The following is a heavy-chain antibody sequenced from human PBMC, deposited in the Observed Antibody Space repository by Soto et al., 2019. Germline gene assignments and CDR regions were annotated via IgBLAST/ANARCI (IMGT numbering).Heavy chain of an antibody. CDR2: MNPGSGKT. CDR3: ARMASAGTLNWFDP. CDR1: GYTCINFD. Sequence: ASVKVSCKASGYTCINFDISWVLQAAGQGLEWLGWMNPGSGKTGYASKFQGRVAMTRDASTGTSHLELSSLTSDDTAVYYCARMASAGTLNWFDPWGQGTLVTVSS. D-gene: IGHD6-13*01. V-gene: IGHV1-8*02. J-gene: IGHJ5*02.